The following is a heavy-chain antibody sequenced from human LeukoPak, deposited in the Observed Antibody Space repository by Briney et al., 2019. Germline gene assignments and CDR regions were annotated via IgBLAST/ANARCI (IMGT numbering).Heavy chain of an antibody. Sequence: GGSLRLSCAASGFTFSNYWMTWVRQAPGKGLEWVANIKEDGSEKNYVDSVKGRFTISRDNAENSLSLQMNSLRAEDTAVYYCAWDSTPHSYSNIWCDAFDLWGQGTMVIVSS. CDR1: GFTFSNYW. CDR3: AWDSTPHSYSNIWCDAFDL. CDR2: IKEDGSEK. J-gene: IGHJ3*01. V-gene: IGHV3-7*04. D-gene: IGHD6-13*01.